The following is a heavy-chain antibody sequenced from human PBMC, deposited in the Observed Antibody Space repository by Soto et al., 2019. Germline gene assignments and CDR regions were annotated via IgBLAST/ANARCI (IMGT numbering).Heavy chain of an antibody. CDR3: ARDLTPSRLELLLDP. D-gene: IGHD1-7*01. J-gene: IGHJ5*02. CDR2: ISHDGINK. V-gene: IGHV3-30*03. CDR1: GFTFSTFG. Sequence: QVQLVESGGGVVQPGGSLRLSCAASGFTFSTFGMHWVRQAPGEGLEWVAVISHDGINKYYADSVKGRFTISRDNSQNTLSLQMNSLRAEDTAVYYCARDLTPSRLELLLDPWGQGTLVTVSS.